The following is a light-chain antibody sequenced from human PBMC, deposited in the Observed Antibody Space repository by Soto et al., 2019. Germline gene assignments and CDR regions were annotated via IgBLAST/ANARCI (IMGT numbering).Light chain of an antibody. CDR2: SAS. CDR1: QSVASN. J-gene: IGKJ2*01. V-gene: IGKV3-15*01. CDR3: QQYHNWPPQYT. Sequence: EIVMTQSPASLSQSPGDGATLSCRASQSVASNVAWYQQKPGQGPTLLILSASCRAEGLHARFSGSGSGTTFTRTISSQQSEDCAVYYCQQYHNWPPQYTFGQGTKLHIK.